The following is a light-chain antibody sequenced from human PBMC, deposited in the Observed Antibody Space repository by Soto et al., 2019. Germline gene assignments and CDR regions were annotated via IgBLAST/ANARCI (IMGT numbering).Light chain of an antibody. CDR3: QQRSNWPPKIT. V-gene: IGKV3-11*01. Sequence: EIVLTQSPGTLSLSPGERATLSCRASQSVGSNFLAWYQQKVGQAPRPLIYDASNRATGIPARFSGSGSGTDFTLTISSLEPEDFAVYYCQQRSNWPPKITFGQGTRLEI. CDR2: DAS. CDR1: QSVGSN. J-gene: IGKJ5*01.